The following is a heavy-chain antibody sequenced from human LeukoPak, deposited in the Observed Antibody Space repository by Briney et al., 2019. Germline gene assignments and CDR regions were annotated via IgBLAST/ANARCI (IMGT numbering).Heavy chain of an antibody. CDR1: GGSFSGYY. J-gene: IGHJ6*02. D-gene: IGHD6-25*01. CDR3: ARGRRPILYYYYGMDV. Sequence: PSETLSLTCAVYGGSFSGYYWSWIRQPPGKGLEWIGEINHSGSTNYNPSLKSQVTISVDTSKNQFSLKLSSVTAADTAVYYCARGRRPILYYYYGMDVWGQGTTVTVSS. CDR2: INHSGST. V-gene: IGHV4-34*01.